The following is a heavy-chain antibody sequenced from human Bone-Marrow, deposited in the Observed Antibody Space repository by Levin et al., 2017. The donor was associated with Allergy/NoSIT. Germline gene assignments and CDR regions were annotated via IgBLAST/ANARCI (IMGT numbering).Heavy chain of an antibody. CDR3: VTGGHYWGN. J-gene: IGHJ4*02. D-gene: IGHD7-27*01. Sequence: PGGSLRLSCAASGFSFSNMWMSWVRQRPGQGLEWLGLIKTQSDGGTTDYAAPVKGRFTIARDDSKTTLHLQMNILRTEDTGLYYCVTGGHYWGNWGQGTLVTVSS. V-gene: IGHV3-15*01. CDR2: IKTQSDGGTT. CDR1: GFSFSNMW.